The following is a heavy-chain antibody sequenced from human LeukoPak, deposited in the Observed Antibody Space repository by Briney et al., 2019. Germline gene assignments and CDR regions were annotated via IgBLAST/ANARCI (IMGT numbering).Heavy chain of an antibody. Sequence: SETLSLTCTVSSGSISSYYWSWIRQPPGKGLEWIGYIYYSGSTNYNPSLKSRVTISVDTSKNQFSLKLSSVTAADTAVYYCAKDHGLYGDYGIDCWGQGTLVTVSS. V-gene: IGHV4-59*01. D-gene: IGHD4-17*01. CDR2: IYYSGST. CDR3: AKDHGLYGDYGIDC. CDR1: SGSISSYY. J-gene: IGHJ4*02.